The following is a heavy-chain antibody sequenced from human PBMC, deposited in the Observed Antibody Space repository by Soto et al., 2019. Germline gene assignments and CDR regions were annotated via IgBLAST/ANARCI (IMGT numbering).Heavy chain of an antibody. Sequence: ASVKVSCKASGYTFTSYAMHWVRQAPGQRLEWMGWINAGNGNTKYSQKFQGRVTITRDTSASTAYMELRSLRSDDTAVYYCARYFIVADRGYNWFDPWGQGTLVTVSS. D-gene: IGHD6-13*01. J-gene: IGHJ5*02. V-gene: IGHV1-3*01. CDR3: ARYFIVADRGYNWFDP. CDR2: INAGNGNT. CDR1: GYTFTSYA.